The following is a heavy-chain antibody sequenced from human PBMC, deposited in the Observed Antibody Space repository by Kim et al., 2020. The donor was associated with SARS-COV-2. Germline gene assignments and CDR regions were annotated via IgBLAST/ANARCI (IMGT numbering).Heavy chain of an antibody. CDR3: AREGRYYGSGSYYKRALFNWFDP. V-gene: IGHV1-2*02. D-gene: IGHD3-10*01. Sequence: ASVKVSCKASGYTFTGYYMHWVRQAPGQGLEWMGWINPNSGGTNYAQKFQGRVTMTRDTSISTAYMELSRLRSDDTAVYYCAREGRYYGSGSYYKRALFNWFDPWGQGTLVTVSS. CDR1: GYTFTGYY. J-gene: IGHJ5*02. CDR2: INPNSGGT.